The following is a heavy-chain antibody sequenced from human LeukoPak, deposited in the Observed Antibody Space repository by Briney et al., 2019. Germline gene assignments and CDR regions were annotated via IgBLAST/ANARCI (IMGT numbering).Heavy chain of an antibody. CDR1: GGSISSYY. D-gene: IGHD3-3*01. V-gene: IGHV4-4*07. CDR3: ARDNLLPYYDFWSGYYTGIWFDP. CDR2: IYTSGST. Sequence: SETLSLTCTVSGGSISSYYWSWIRQPAGKGLEWIGRIYTSGSTNYNPSLKSRVTMSVDTSKNQFSLKLSSVTAADTAVYYCARDNLLPYYDFWSGYYTGIWFDPWGRGTLVTVSS. J-gene: IGHJ5*02.